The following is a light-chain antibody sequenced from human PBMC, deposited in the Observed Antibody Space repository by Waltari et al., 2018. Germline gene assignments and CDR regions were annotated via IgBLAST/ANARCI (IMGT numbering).Light chain of an antibody. CDR1: QTIGCS. J-gene: IGKJ1*01. CDR2: GAS. V-gene: IGKV3-15*01. Sequence: ETVVTQSPATLSVSPGERVTLSCRTSQTIGCSLAWYQQKPGQAPRLVIYGASIRATGIPARFSGSGSETEFALTISGLQSEDFAVYYCQQYNNWPPGTFGQGTKVEI. CDR3: QQYNNWPPGT.